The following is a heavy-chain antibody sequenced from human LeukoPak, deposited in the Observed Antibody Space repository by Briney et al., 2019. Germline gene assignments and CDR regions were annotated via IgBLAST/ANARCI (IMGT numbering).Heavy chain of an antibody. CDR2: IYYSGST. D-gene: IGHD6-19*01. Sequence: SETLSLTCAVSGYSISSGYYWGWIRQPPGKGLEWIGSIYYSGSTYYNPSLKSRVTISVDTSKNQFSLKLSSVTAADTAVYYCARIAVAGNDAFDIWGQGTMVTVSS. J-gene: IGHJ3*02. CDR3: ARIAVAGNDAFDI. CDR1: GYSISSGYY. V-gene: IGHV4-38-2*01.